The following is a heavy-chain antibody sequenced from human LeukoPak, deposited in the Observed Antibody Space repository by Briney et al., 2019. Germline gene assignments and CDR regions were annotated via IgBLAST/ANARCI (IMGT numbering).Heavy chain of an antibody. V-gene: IGHV4-34*01. D-gene: IGHD2-15*01. CDR1: GGSFSGYY. Sequence: SETLSLTCAVYGGSFSGYYWSWIRQPPGKGLEWIGEINHSGSTNYNPSLKSRATISVDTSKNQFSLKLSSVTAADTAVYYCARGYPTLGYCSGGSCYRRINWFDPWGQGTLVTVSS. CDR3: ARGYPTLGYCSGGSCYRRINWFDP. CDR2: INHSGST. J-gene: IGHJ5*02.